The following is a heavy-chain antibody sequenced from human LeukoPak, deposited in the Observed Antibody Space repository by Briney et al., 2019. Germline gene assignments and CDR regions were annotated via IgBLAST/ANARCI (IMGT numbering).Heavy chain of an antibody. Sequence: SETLSLTCAVYGGSLNGYYWSWIRQPPGKGLEWIGEGGDSGGTKFNPSLKSRVTISADTSKNQFSLKLSSVTAADTAVYYCAKNGQSGFSFDPWGQGTLVTVSS. CDR3: AKNGQSGFSFDP. CDR1: GGSLNGYY. J-gene: IGHJ5*02. CDR2: GGDSGGT. V-gene: IGHV4-34*01. D-gene: IGHD1-26*01.